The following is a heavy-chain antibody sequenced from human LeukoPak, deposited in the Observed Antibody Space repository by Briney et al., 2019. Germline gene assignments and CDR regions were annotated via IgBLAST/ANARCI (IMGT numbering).Heavy chain of an antibody. D-gene: IGHD1-26*01. Sequence: GGSLRLSCAASGFTFSSYAMHWVRQAPGKGLEYVSAISSNGGSTYYANSVKGRFTISRDNSKNTLYLQMGSLRAEDMAVYYCASVVGATNGYWGQGTLVTVSS. J-gene: IGHJ4*02. CDR3: ASVVGATNGY. CDR2: ISSNGGST. CDR1: GFTFSSYA. V-gene: IGHV3-64*01.